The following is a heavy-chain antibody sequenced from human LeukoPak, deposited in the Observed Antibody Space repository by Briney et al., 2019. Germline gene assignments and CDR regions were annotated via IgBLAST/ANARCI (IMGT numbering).Heavy chain of an antibody. J-gene: IGHJ3*02. CDR3: AREGYYYDSSGYLGTKFPDAFDI. D-gene: IGHD3-22*01. V-gene: IGHV4-59*01. Sequence: SETLSLTCTVSGGSISSYYWSWIRQPPGKGLEWIGYIYYSGSTNYNPSLKSRVTISVDTSKNQFSLKLSSVTAADAAVYYCAREGYYYDSSGYLGTKFPDAFDIWGQGTMVTVSS. CDR2: IYYSGST. CDR1: GGSISSYY.